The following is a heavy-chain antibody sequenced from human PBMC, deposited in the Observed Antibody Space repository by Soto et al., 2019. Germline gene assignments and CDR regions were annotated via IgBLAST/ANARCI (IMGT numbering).Heavy chain of an antibody. V-gene: IGHV5-51*01. CDR1: GYSFTSYW. Sequence: GESLKISCKGSGYSFTSYWIGWVRQMTGKGLEWMGIIYPGDSDTSYRPSFQGQVTISADKSISTAYLQWSSLKASDTAVYYCARQHSRAKGYYYGMDVWGQGTTATVSS. CDR2: IYPGDSDT. D-gene: IGHD6-13*01. CDR3: ARQHSRAKGYYYGMDV. J-gene: IGHJ6*02.